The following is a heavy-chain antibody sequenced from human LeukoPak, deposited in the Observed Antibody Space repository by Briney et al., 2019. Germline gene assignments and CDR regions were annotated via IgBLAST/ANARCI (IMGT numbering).Heavy chain of an antibody. Sequence: SETLSLTCTVSGGSISSYYWSWIRQPPGKGLEWIGYIYYSGSTNYNPSLKSRVTISVDTSKNQFSLKLSSVTAADTAVYYCATGYSSSWVNAFDIWGQGTMVTVSS. J-gene: IGHJ3*02. CDR2: IYYSGST. V-gene: IGHV4-59*08. CDR1: GGSISSYY. CDR3: ATGYSSSWVNAFDI. D-gene: IGHD6-13*01.